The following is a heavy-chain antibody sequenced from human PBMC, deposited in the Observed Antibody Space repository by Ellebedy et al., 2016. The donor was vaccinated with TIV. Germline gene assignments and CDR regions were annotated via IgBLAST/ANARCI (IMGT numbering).Heavy chain of an antibody. CDR1: GYTFTDYH. CDR2: FYPKSGGT. V-gene: IGHV1-2*02. CDR3: VRENWYYDY. J-gene: IGHJ4*02. Sequence: AASVKVSCKASGYTFTDYHLHWVRQAPGQGLEWMGWFYPKSGGTDYSQKFQGRVTMTGDTSITTAYMEVRGLSSDDTAVYYCVRENWYYDYWGQGTLVTISS.